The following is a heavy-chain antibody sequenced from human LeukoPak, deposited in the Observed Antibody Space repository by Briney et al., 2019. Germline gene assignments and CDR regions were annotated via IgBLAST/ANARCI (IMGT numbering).Heavy chain of an antibody. V-gene: IGHV4-39*01. Sequence: SETLSLTCTVSGGSISSSSYCCGWIRQPPGKGLDRFVSVYYSGSYYYYPSLMSRVTISVDTSKNQFSLKLSSVTAADTAVYYCARAYSSGWPYYYYYMDVWGKGTTVTVSS. CDR2: VYYSGSY. CDR1: GGSISSSSYC. J-gene: IGHJ6*03. CDR3: ARAYSSGWPYYYYYMDV. D-gene: IGHD6-19*01.